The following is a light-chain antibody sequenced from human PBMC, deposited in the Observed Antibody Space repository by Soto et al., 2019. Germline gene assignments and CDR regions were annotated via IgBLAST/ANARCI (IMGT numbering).Light chain of an antibody. Sequence: DIQMTQSPSSLSASVGDKVTIICRASLNIGNDLNWYQKKIGEAPKLLIFGASNLQSGVPTRFSGAGSGTYFTLTVNSLQPEDFVTYYCQQSFTPPRTVGQGTKVDSK. CDR2: GAS. CDR3: QQSFTPPRT. J-gene: IGKJ1*01. CDR1: LNIGND. V-gene: IGKV1-39*01.